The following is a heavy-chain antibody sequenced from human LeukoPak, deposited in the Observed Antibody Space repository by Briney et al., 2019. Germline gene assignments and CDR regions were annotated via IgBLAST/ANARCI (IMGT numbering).Heavy chain of an antibody. CDR3: AGSSRMQLFFPPDY. J-gene: IGHJ4*02. CDR2: ISYSGGTK. D-gene: IGHD5-18*01. CDR1: GFIFSGSP. V-gene: IGHV3-30*04. Sequence: PGGSLRLSCTASGFIFSGSPMHWVRQAPGKGLEWVALISYSGGTKYYADSVKGRFTISRDNSRNTLYLQMNSLRPEDTAVYYCAGSSRMQLFFPPDYWGQGTLVTVSS.